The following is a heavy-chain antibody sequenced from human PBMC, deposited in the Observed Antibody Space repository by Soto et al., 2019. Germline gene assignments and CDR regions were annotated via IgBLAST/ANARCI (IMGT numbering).Heavy chain of an antibody. J-gene: IGHJ6*03. D-gene: IGHD3-3*01. Sequence: PSETLSLTCTVSSGSISGYYWSWIRQPPGKGLEWIGSIYSSGTTYYNPSLKSRVTMSVDTSKIQFSLNLSSVTAADTAVYYCARQASYDFWDGRFYYNYYMDVWG. CDR2: IYSSGTT. CDR3: ARQASYDFWDGRFYYNYYMDV. V-gene: IGHV4-59*08. CDR1: SGSISGYY.